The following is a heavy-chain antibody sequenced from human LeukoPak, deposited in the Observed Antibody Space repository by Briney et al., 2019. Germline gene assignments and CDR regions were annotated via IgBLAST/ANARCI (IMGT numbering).Heavy chain of an antibody. D-gene: IGHD3-9*01. J-gene: IGHJ3*02. CDR3: VRGGWFLYDALDI. Sequence: GGSLRLSCAASGFTFDDYGMSWVRQAPGKGLEWVSSISSSSSYIYSADSVKGRFTISRDNAKNTLYLQMNSLRVEDTAVYYCVRGGWFLYDALDIWGLGTLVTVSS. CDR2: ISSSSSYI. CDR1: GFTFDDYG. V-gene: IGHV3-21*01.